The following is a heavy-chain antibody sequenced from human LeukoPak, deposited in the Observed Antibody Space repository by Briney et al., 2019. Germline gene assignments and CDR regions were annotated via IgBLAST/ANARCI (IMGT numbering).Heavy chain of an antibody. CDR3: ARGKNYYGSGSYGHFDY. CDR2: INHSGST. V-gene: IGHV4-34*01. Sequence: SETLSLTRAVYGGSFSGYYWSWIRQPPGKGLEWIGEINHSGSTNYNPSLKSRVTISVDTSKNQFSLKLSSVTAADTAVYYCARGKNYYGSGSYGHFDYWGQGTLVTVSS. CDR1: GGSFSGYY. J-gene: IGHJ4*02. D-gene: IGHD3-10*01.